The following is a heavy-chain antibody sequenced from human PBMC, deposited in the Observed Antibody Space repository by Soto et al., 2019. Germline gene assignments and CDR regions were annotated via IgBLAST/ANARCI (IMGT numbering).Heavy chain of an antibody. D-gene: IGHD3-3*01. CDR3: ARASLYDFWSGYYLRGFSHTDYYYMDV. CDR1: GYTFTSYY. J-gene: IGHJ6*03. CDR2: INPSGGST. Sequence: GASVKVSCKASGYTFTSYYMHWVRQAPGQGLEWMGIINPSGGSTSYAQKFQGRVTMTRDTSTSTVYMELSSLRSEDTAVYYCARASLYDFWSGYYLRGFSHTDYYYMDVWGKGTTVTVSS. V-gene: IGHV1-46*03.